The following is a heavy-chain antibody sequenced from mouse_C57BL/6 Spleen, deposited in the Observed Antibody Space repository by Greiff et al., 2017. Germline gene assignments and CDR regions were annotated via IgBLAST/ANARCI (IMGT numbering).Heavy chain of an antibody. Sequence: QVQLQQSGAELVKPGASVKMSCKASCYTFTTYPLAWMKQNHGKSLEWIGNFHPYNDDTKYNDKFKGKATLTVEKSSSTVYLELSRLTSDDSAVYYCARGDDYGSSPYDAMDYWGQGTSVTVAS. CDR2: FHPYNDDT. CDR1: CYTFTTYP. V-gene: IGHV1-47*01. D-gene: IGHD1-1*01. J-gene: IGHJ4*01. CDR3: ARGDDYGSSPYDAMDY.